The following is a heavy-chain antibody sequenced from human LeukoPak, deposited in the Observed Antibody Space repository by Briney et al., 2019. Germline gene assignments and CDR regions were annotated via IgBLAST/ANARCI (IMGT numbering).Heavy chain of an antibody. J-gene: IGHJ5*02. CDR1: GGTFSSYA. D-gene: IGHD1-26*01. V-gene: IGHV1-69*13. Sequence: SVKVSCKASGGTFSSYAISWVRQAPGQGLEWMGGIIPIFGTANYAQKFQGRVTITADESTSTAYMELSSLRSEDTAVYYCARDQGSSGSYLQTMSGSWFDPWGQGTLVTVSS. CDR3: ARDQGSSGSYLQTMSGSWFDP. CDR2: IIPIFGTA.